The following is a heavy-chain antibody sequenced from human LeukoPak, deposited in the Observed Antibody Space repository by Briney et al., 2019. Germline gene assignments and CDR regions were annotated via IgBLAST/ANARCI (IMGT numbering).Heavy chain of an antibody. J-gene: IGHJ4*02. D-gene: IGHD2-2*01. CDR3: ARASCSSTSCYELRGDLFDY. V-gene: IGHV3-33*01. CDR2: SNK. Sequence: SNKYYADSVKGRFTISRDNSKNTLYLQMNSLRAEDTAVYYCARASCSSTSCYELRGDLFDYWGQGTLVTVSS.